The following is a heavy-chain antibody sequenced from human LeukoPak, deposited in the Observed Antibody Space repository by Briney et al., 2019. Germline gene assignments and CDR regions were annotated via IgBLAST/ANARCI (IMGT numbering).Heavy chain of an antibody. CDR3: ASPDQKAAFDL. Sequence: SETLSLTRSVSGDSITSGAYYWTWIRQTPGEGLEWIGNSYHTGKTHYNPSFKSRLTISVDRSKNQFSLRLTSVTAADTAVYYCASPDQKAAFDLWGQGTMVTVSS. CDR1: GDSITSGAYY. J-gene: IGHJ3*01. V-gene: IGHV4-30-2*01. CDR2: SYHTGKT.